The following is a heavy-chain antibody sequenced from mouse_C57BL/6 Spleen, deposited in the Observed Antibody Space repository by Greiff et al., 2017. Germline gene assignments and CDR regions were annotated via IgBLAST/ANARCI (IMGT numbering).Heavy chain of an antibody. Sequence: EVKVVESGGGLVKPGGSLKLSCAASGFTFSSYAMSWVRQTPEKRLEWVATISDGGSYTYYPDNVTGRFTISRDKAKNNLYLQMSHLKSEDTAMYYCARALTGGLAYWGQGTLVTVSA. CDR1: GFTFSSYA. D-gene: IGHD4-1*01. V-gene: IGHV5-4*03. CDR2: ISDGGSYT. CDR3: ARALTGGLAY. J-gene: IGHJ3*01.